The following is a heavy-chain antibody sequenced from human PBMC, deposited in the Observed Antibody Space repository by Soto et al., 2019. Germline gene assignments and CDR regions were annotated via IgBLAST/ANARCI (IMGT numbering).Heavy chain of an antibody. CDR1: GYTFTGYY. CDR3: ARDSHEGMDTPLGY. V-gene: IGHV1-2*04. Sequence: ASVKVSCKASGYTFTGYYMHWVRQAPGQGLEWMGWINPNSGGTNYAQKFQGWVTKTRDTSISTACMELSRLRSDDTAVYYCARDSHEGMDTPLGYWGQGTLVTVSS. J-gene: IGHJ4*02. D-gene: IGHD5-18*01. CDR2: INPNSGGT.